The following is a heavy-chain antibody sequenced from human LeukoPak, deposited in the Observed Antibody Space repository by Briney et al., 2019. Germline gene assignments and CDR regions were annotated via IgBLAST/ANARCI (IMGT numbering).Heavy chain of an antibody. CDR1: GGSISSGGCY. V-gene: IGHV4-31*03. Sequence: SETLSLTCTVSGGSISSGGCYWSWIRQHPGKGLEWIGYMIYSGYTHYNPSLKSRVTISVDTSNNQFFLKLSSVTAADTAVYYCARDAKYVWGNYRWFDPWGQGILVTVSS. CDR3: ARDAKYVWGNYRWFDP. D-gene: IGHD3-16*02. J-gene: IGHJ5*02. CDR2: MIYSGYT.